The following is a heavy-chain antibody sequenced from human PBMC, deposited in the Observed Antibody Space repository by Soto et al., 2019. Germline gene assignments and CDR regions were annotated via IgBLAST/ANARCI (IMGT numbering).Heavy chain of an antibody. D-gene: IGHD1-7*01. V-gene: IGHV1-46*03. Sequence: GASVKVSCKASGYTFTSYYMHWVRQAPGQGLEWMGIINPSGGSTSYAQKFQGRVTMTRDTSTSTVYMELSSLRSEDTAVYYCARAPRITGTTMMADYWGQGTLVTSPQ. J-gene: IGHJ4*02. CDR3: ARAPRITGTTMMADY. CDR2: INPSGGST. CDR1: GYTFTSYY.